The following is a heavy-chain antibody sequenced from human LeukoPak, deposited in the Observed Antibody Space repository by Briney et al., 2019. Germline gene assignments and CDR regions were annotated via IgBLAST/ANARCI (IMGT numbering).Heavy chain of an antibody. CDR3: ARAWSVAPGSAFDI. CDR2: INWNGGST. J-gene: IGHJ3*02. Sequence: PGGSLRLSCAASGFTFDGYGMSWVRQAPGKGLEWVSGINWNGGSTGYADSVKGRFTISRDNAKNSLYLQMSSLRAEDTALYYCARAWSVAPGSAFDIWGQGTMVTVSS. D-gene: IGHD3-10*01. V-gene: IGHV3-20*04. CDR1: GFTFDGYG.